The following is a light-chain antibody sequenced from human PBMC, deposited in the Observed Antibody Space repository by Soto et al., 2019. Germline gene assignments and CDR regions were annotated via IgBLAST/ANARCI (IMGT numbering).Light chain of an antibody. J-gene: IGKJ1*01. V-gene: IGKV3-15*01. CDR1: QTVSSSY. CDR2: DTS. Sequence: EIVLTQSPATLSLSPGERATLSCGASQTVSSSYLAWYQLKPGLAPRLLMYDTSTRATGIPARFSGSGSGTEFTLTISSLQSDDFAVYYCQHYNNWPWTVGQGTKVDIK. CDR3: QHYNNWPWT.